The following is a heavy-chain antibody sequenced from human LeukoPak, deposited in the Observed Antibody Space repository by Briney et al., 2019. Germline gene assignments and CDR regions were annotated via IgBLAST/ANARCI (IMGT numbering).Heavy chain of an antibody. D-gene: IGHD3-9*01. Sequence: SETLSITCTVSGVSMSNYYWSWIRQPPGKGLEWIGGISDSGKTNYNPSLRSRVTISVDTSKNQFSLKLSSVTAADTAVYYCARGPRRYFDWLAPHYNWFDPWGQGTLVTVSS. CDR2: ISDSGKT. CDR3: ARGPRRYFDWLAPHYNWFDP. CDR1: GVSMSNYY. J-gene: IGHJ5*02. V-gene: IGHV4-59*01.